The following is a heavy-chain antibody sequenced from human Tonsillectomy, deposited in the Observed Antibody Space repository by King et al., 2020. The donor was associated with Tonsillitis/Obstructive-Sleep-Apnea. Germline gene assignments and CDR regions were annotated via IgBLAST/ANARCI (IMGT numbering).Heavy chain of an antibody. J-gene: IGHJ4*02. CDR2: IYWDDDK. CDR1: GFSLSTSGVG. V-gene: IGHV2-5*02. CDR3: AHFHYYDSSGYYFDY. Sequence: TLKESGPTLVKPPQTLTLTCTFSGFSLSTSGVGVGWIRQPPGKALEWLALIYWDDDKRYSPSLKSRLTITKDTSKNQVVLTMTNMDPVDTATYYCAHFHYYDSSGYYFDYWGQGTLVTVSS. D-gene: IGHD3-22*01.